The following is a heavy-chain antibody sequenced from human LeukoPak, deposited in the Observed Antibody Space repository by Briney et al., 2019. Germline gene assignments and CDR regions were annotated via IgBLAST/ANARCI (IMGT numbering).Heavy chain of an antibody. CDR2: MYYSGST. J-gene: IGHJ5*02. V-gene: IGHV4-39*06. D-gene: IGHD5-18*01. Sequence: PSETLSLTCTVSGGSISTSGYYWGWIRQSPGEGLEWIGSMYYSGSTYYNPSLKSRVTISGDTSKNQFPLKLSSVTAADTAVYYCARDSGGYSYGLFDPWGQGILVTVSS. CDR3: ARDSGGYSYGLFDP. CDR1: GGSISTSGYY.